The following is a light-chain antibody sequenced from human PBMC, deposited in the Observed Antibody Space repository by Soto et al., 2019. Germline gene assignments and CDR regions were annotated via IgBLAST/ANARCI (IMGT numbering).Light chain of an antibody. CDR3: QQYYSYGFT. J-gene: IGKJ4*01. CDR2: WAS. CDR1: QSVLYSSDNKNY. V-gene: IGKV4-1*01. Sequence: DIVMTQSPDSLAVSLGERATINCKSGQSVLYSSDNKNYVAWYQQKPGQPPKLLIYWASTRESGVPDRFSGSGSGTDFTLTISSLQAEDVAVYYCQQYYSYGFTFGGGTKVEIK.